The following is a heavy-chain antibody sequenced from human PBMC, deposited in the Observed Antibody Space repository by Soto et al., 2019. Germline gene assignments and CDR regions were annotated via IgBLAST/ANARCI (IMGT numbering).Heavy chain of an antibody. V-gene: IGHV3-21*01. CDR2: ISTSGSYI. CDR3: AGGVPAAKDVFGGMDV. CDR1: GFTFSSYT. D-gene: IGHD2-2*01. J-gene: IGHJ6*02. Sequence: VQLVESGGGLVKPGGSLRLSCAASGFTFSSYTMNWVRQAAGKGLEWVSSISTSGSYIYYADSVKGRFTISRDNAKNSLYMQMNSLRVEDTAVYYCAGGVPAAKDVFGGMDVWGQGSTVTVSS.